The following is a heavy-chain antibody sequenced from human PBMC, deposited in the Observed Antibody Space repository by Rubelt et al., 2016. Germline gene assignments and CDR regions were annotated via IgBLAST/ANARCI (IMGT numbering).Heavy chain of an antibody. D-gene: IGHD5-18*01. CDR1: GGSISSYY. CDR2: IYYSGST. CDR3: ARDRSDTAKKSDGMDV. J-gene: IGHJ6*02. Sequence: QVQLQESGPGLVKPSETLSLTCTVSGGSISSYYWSWIRQPPGKGLEWIGYIYYSGSTNYNPSLKSRVTISVDTSKNQFSLKLSSVTAADTAVYYCARDRSDTAKKSDGMDVWGQGTTVTVSS. V-gene: IGHV4-59*01.